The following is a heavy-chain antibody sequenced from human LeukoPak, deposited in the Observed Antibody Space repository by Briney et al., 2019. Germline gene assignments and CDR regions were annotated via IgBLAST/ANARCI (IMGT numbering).Heavy chain of an antibody. V-gene: IGHV3-9*01. J-gene: IGHJ4*02. D-gene: IGHD3-10*01. Sequence: PGGSLRLSCAASGFTFDDYAMHWVRQAPGKGLEWVSGISWNSGSIGYADSVKGRFTISRDNAKNSLYLQMNSLRAEDTALYYCAKDIEAVRGVSSYFDYWGQGTLVTVSS. CDR1: GFTFDDYA. CDR2: ISWNSGSI. CDR3: AKDIEAVRGVSSYFDY.